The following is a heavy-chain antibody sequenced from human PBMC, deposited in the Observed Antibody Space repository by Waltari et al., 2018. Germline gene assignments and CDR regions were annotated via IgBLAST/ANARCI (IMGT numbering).Heavy chain of an antibody. J-gene: IGHJ5*02. V-gene: IGHV3-30*18. D-gene: IGHD3-10*01. CDR1: GFVVRNYG. Sequence: QMEVVESGGGVVHVGGSRRLACVASGFVVRNYGLHCVRQAPGKGLEWVAIISYDGSQKYYVESVKGRFTISRDDSKNTMYLQMSSLRVEDTAVYFCAKDDSGAELDPWGQGTLVTVSS. CDR3: AKDDSGAELDP. CDR2: ISYDGSQK.